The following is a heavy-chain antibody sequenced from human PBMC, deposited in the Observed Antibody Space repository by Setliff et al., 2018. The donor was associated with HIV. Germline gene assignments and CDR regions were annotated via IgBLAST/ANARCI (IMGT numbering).Heavy chain of an antibody. D-gene: IGHD1-1*01. CDR1: GFNFRSYS. V-gene: IGHV3-30*04. CDR2: ISDDGSSE. J-gene: IGHJ6*02. Sequence: PGGSLRLSCAASGFNFRSYSLHWVRQAPGKGLEWVALISDDGSSEYYGASVKGRFIISRDNSKNILYLQMNSQRVEDTAIYYCAKVKGKTGIQFYYGMDFWGQGTTVTVSS. CDR3: AKVKGKTGIQFYYGMDF.